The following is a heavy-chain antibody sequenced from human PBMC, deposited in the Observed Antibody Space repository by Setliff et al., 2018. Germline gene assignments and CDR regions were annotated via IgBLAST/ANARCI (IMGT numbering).Heavy chain of an antibody. J-gene: IGHJ4*02. Sequence: GGSLRLSCTTSGFTFFSYTMNWVRQAPGKGLEWVSAITDDGGTTHYAGSVKGRFTIAXXXXXXXXXXXXXXXRXEDTALYYCAKSSGSSSSTNLEYLGPGTLVTVSS. D-gene: IGHD6-6*01. CDR1: GFTFFSYT. CDR3: AKSSGSSSSTNLEY. CDR2: ITDDGGTT. V-gene: IGHV3-23*01.